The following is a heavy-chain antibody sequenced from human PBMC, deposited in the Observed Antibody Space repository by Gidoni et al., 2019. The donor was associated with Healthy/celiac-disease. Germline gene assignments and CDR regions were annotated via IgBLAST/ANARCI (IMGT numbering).Heavy chain of an antibody. D-gene: IGHD3-22*01. CDR3: ARAKDSSGYPDAFDI. Sequence: EVQLVESGGGLVKPGGSLRLACAASGFTFRRYSMNWVRQAPGKGLEWVSSISSSSSYIYYADSVKGRFTISRDNAKNSLYLQMNSLRAEDTAVYYCARAKDSSGYPDAFDIWGQGTMVTVSS. V-gene: IGHV3-21*01. J-gene: IGHJ3*02. CDR2: ISSSSSYI. CDR1: GFTFRRYS.